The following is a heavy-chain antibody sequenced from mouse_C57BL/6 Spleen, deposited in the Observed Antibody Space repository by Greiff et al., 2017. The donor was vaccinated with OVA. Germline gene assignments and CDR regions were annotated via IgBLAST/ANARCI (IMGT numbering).Heavy chain of an antibody. D-gene: IGHD3-1*01. CDR2: IDPSDSYT. CDR3: ARVGLRKGYYAMDY. Sequence: QLQQPGAELVMPGASVKLSCKASGYTFTSYWMHWVKQRPGQGLEWIGEIDPSDSYTNYNQKFKGKSTLTVDKSSSTAYMQLSSLTSEDSAVYYCARVGLRKGYYAMDYWGQGTSVTVSS. J-gene: IGHJ4*01. CDR1: GYTFTSYW. V-gene: IGHV1-69*01.